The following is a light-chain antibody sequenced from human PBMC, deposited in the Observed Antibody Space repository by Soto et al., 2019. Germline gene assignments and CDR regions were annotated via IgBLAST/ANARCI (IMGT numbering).Light chain of an antibody. CDR3: AECDDSLNGVV. Sequence: QSALTQPPSASGTPGQRVTISCSGSSSNIGSNTVNWYQQLPGTAPKLLIYSNNQRPPGVPDRFSGSKSGTSASLAISGLQSEDEADYYCAECDDSLNGVVFGGGTKVTVL. CDR2: SNN. V-gene: IGLV1-44*01. CDR1: SSNIGSNT. J-gene: IGLJ2*01.